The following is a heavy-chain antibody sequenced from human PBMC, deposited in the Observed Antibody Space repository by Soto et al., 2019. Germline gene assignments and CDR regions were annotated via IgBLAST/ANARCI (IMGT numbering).Heavy chain of an antibody. Sequence: SETLSLTCTVSGGPISSYYWSWIRQPPGRGLEWIGYIYYSGSTNYNPSLKSRVTISVDTSKNQFSLKLSSVTAADTAVYYCARVLTGIFGVVTTYYFDYWGQGTLVTVSS. CDR2: IYYSGST. D-gene: IGHD3-3*01. CDR1: GGPISSYY. CDR3: ARVLTGIFGVVTTYYFDY. V-gene: IGHV4-59*01. J-gene: IGHJ4*02.